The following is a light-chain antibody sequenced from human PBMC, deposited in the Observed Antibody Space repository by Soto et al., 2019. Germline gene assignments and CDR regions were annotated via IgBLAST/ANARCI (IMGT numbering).Light chain of an antibody. CDR3: MQALQTPRT. V-gene: IGKV2-28*01. CDR1: QNLLHSTGYNY. CDR2: LGS. J-gene: IGKJ1*01. Sequence: EIVMTQSPLSLPVTPGEPASISCRSSQNLLHSTGYNYLDWYLQKPGQSPQLLIYLGSNRASGVPDRFSGSGSGTHFTLKISRVEAEDVGVYYCMQALQTPRTFGQGTKVEI.